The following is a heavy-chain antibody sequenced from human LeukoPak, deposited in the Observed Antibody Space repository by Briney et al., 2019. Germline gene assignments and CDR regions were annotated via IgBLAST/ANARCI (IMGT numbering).Heavy chain of an antibody. J-gene: IGHJ4*02. CDR1: GFSFISVW. Sequence: GGSLRLSCVGSGFSFISVWLNWVRQAPGKGLEWVGRIKSKTDGGTTDYAAPVKGRFTISRDDSKNTLYLQMNSLKTEDTAVYYCTTGAGRGYWGQGTLVTVSS. CDR3: TTGAGRGY. CDR2: IKSKTDGGTT. V-gene: IGHV3-15*07. D-gene: IGHD3-10*01.